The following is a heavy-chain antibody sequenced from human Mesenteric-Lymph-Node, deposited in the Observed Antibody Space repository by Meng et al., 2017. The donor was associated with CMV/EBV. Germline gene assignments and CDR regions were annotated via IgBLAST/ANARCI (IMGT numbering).Heavy chain of an antibody. Sequence: GESLKISCAASGFSVSNNYMSWVRQAPGKGLEWVAFIRYDGSNKYYADSVKSRFTISRDNSKNTLYLQMNSLRAEDTAVYYCAKGIVELPDDYWGQGTLVTVSS. V-gene: IGHV3-30*02. J-gene: IGHJ4*02. CDR2: IRYDGSNK. CDR1: GFSVSNNY. D-gene: IGHD1-7*01. CDR3: AKGIVELPDDY.